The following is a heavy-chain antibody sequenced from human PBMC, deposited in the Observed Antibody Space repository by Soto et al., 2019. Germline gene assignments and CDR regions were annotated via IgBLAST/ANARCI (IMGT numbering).Heavy chain of an antibody. D-gene: IGHD4-17*01. Sequence: EVQLVESGGGLVQPGRSLRLSCGASGFTFEDYAIHWVRQVPGKGLEWVSGISWSGDSIGYADSVKGRFTISRDNAKNSVYLQMNSLRAEDTALYYCARKYGDGLDYWGQGALVTVSS. CDR2: ISWSGDSI. CDR3: ARKYGDGLDY. CDR1: GFTFEDYA. J-gene: IGHJ4*02. V-gene: IGHV3-9*01.